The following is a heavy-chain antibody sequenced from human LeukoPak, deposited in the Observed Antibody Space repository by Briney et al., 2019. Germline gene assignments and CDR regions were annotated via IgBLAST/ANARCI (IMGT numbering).Heavy chain of an antibody. CDR2: ISSIGST. D-gene: IGHD4-17*01. Sequence: PSETLSLTYSVSDDSFSTHYWTWIRHPPGKGLEWIGYISSIGSTNYNPPLKSRVTITVDTSKKQFSLKMTSVTAADTAVYYCARDPTTVTKGFDVWGQGTMVTVSS. CDR1: DDSFSTHY. CDR3: ARDPTTVTKGFDV. J-gene: IGHJ3*01. V-gene: IGHV4-59*11.